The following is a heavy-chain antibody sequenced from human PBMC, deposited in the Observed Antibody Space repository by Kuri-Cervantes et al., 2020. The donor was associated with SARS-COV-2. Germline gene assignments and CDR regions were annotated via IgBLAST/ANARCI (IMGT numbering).Heavy chain of an antibody. Sequence: KVSCKGSGYSFTSYWISWVRQMPGKGLEWMGRIDPSDSYTNYSPSFQGHVTISADKSISTAYLQWSSLKASDTAMYYCASSPYYYDSSGYVFDYWGQGTLVTVSS. V-gene: IGHV5-10-1*01. CDR3: ASSPYYYDSSGYVFDY. J-gene: IGHJ4*02. D-gene: IGHD3-22*01. CDR2: IDPSDSYT. CDR1: GYSFTSYW.